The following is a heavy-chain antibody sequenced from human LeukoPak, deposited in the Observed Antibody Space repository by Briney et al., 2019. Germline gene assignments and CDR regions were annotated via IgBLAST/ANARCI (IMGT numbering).Heavy chain of an antibody. J-gene: IGHJ4*02. D-gene: IGHD2-2*01. CDR1: GGSISSSNYY. CDR3: AIQLRYCSSTSCRGHY. Sequence: SETLSLTCTVSGGSISSSNYYWGWIRQPPGKGLEWIGTIYYNGATQYNPSLRSRVTISVDTSKNQFSLRLNSVTAADRAVYYCAIQLRYCSSTSCRGHYWDQGNLVTVSS. V-gene: IGHV4-39*01. CDR2: IYYNGAT.